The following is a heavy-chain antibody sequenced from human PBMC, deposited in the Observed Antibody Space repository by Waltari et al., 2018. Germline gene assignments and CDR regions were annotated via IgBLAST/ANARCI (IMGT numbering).Heavy chain of an antibody. J-gene: IGHJ4*02. V-gene: IGHV4-31*01. CDR3: ARWACSSTSCYRGERYFDY. Sequence: LEWIGNIYYRGSTDYNPSLKSLVTISVDTSKNQFSLKLSSVTAADTAVYYCARWACSSTSCYRGERYFDYWGQGTLVTVSS. CDR2: IYYRGST. D-gene: IGHD2-2*01.